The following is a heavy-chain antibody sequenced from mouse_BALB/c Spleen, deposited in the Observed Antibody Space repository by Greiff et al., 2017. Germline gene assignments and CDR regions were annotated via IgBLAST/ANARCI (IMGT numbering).Heavy chain of an antibody. CDR2: IWAGGST. CDR3: ARVGSGYYAMDY. V-gene: IGHV2-9*02. CDR1: GFSLTSYG. Sequence: VKLMESGPGLVAPSQSLSITCTVSGFSLTSYGVHWVRQPPGKGLEWLGVIWAGGSTNYNSALMSRLSISKDNSKSQVFLKMNSLQTDDTAMYYCARVGSGYYAMDYWGQGTSVTVSS. J-gene: IGHJ4*01. D-gene: IGHD3-1*01.